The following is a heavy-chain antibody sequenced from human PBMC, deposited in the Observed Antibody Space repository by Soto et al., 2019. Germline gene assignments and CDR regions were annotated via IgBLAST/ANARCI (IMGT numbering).Heavy chain of an antibody. Sequence: SETLSLTSAVSGGSISSSNWWSWVRQPPGKGLEWIGEIYHSGSTNYNPSLKSRVTISVDKSKNQFSLKLSSVTAADTAVYYCAAGTYYDFWSGYPKDFDYWGQGTLVTVSS. CDR3: AAGTYYDFWSGYPKDFDY. J-gene: IGHJ4*02. V-gene: IGHV4-4*02. D-gene: IGHD3-3*01. CDR2: IYHSGST. CDR1: GGSISSSNW.